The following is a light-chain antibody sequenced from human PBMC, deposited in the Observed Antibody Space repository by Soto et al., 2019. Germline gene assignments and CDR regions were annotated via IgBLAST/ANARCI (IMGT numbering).Light chain of an antibody. CDR2: EVS. CDR1: SSDVGGYNY. CDR3: SSYAGSNNPNYV. Sequence: QPALTQPPSASGSPGQSVTISCTGTSSDVGGYNYVSWYQQHPGKAPKLMIYEVSKRPSGVPDRFSGSKSGNTASLTVSGLQAEDEADYYCSSYAGSNNPNYVFGTGTKVTVL. V-gene: IGLV2-8*01. J-gene: IGLJ1*01.